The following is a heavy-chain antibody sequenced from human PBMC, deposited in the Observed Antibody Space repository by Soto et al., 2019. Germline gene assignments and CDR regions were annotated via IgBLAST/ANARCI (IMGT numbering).Heavy chain of an antibody. Sequence: GSVKVSCKASGYTFTGYGMHWVRLAPGQRLEWMGWVNACDRNTNYSQKFQGRVTMTAETSTSTAYMEVRSLRSDNTAVYSCATGAAGVPAHVIWGQGTLATVT. J-gene: IGHJ4*02. CDR1: GYTFTGYG. CDR2: VNACDRNT. V-gene: IGHV1-3*01. D-gene: IGHD2-2*01. CDR3: ATGAAGVPAHVI.